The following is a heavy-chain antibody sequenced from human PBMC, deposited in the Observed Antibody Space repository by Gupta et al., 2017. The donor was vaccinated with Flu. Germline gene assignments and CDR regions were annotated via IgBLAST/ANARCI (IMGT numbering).Heavy chain of an antibody. CDR1: GFTFSDYF. CDR2: ITSSGRSV. CDR3: ARDRRDLDKGYYYYYMDV. Sequence: QVQLVESGGDLVKPGGSLGLSCVGSGFTFSDYFLSWIRQAPGKGLEWVAYITSSGRSVYYADSVKGRFTVSRDNAKNSVFLHMHSLRADDTAIYYCARDRRDLDKGYYYYYMDVWGKGASVTVSS. J-gene: IGHJ6*03. D-gene: IGHD2-15*01. V-gene: IGHV3-11*01.